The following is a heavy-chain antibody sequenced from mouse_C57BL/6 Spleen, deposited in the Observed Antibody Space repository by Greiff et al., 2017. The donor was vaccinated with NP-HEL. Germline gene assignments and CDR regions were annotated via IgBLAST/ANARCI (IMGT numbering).Heavy chain of an antibody. CDR2: ISDGGSYT. Sequence: EVQLVESGGGLVKPGGSLKLSCAASGFTFSSYAMSWVRQTPEKRLEWVATISDGGSYTYYPDNVKGRFTISRDNAKNNLYLQMSHLKSEDTAMYYCARDTYYGSSRYYAMDYWGQGTSVTVSS. D-gene: IGHD1-1*01. J-gene: IGHJ4*01. CDR1: GFTFSSYA. V-gene: IGHV5-4*01. CDR3: ARDTYYGSSRYYAMDY.